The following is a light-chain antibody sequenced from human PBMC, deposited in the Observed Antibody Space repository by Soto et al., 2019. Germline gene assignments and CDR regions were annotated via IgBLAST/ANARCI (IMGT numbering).Light chain of an antibody. CDR3: QQYGDSPVT. V-gene: IGKV3-20*01. J-gene: IGKJ1*01. Sequence: EIVLTQCPCTLSFSPGERAALSCRASQSVSSYLAWYQQKPGQAPRLLISDASSRAPGIPDRFSGSGSGTDFTLTISRLEPEDFAVYYCQQYGDSPVTFGQGTKVDI. CDR2: DAS. CDR1: QSVSSY.